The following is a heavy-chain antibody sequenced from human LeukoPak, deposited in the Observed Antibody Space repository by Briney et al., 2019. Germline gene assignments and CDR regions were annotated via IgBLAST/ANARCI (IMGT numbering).Heavy chain of an antibody. CDR2: IIPIFGTA. CDR3: ARNQASGFDY. CDR1: GGTFSSYA. V-gene: IGHV1-69*05. Sequence: SVKVSCKASGGTFSSYAISWVRQAPGQGLEWMGGIIPIFGTANYAQKFQGRVTMTRDMSTRTVYMELSSLRSEDTAVYYCARNQASGFDYWGQGTLVTVSS. D-gene: IGHD3-10*01. J-gene: IGHJ4*02.